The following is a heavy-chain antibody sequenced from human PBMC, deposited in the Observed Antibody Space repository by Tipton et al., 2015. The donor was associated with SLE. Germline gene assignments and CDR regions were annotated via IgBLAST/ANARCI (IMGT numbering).Heavy chain of an antibody. Sequence: SLRLSCAASGFTFSNAWMSWVRQAPGKGLEWVSVIYSGGSTYYADSVKGRFTISRDNSKNTLYLQMNSLRAEDTAVYYCARDRGSSWFFFDYWGQGTLVTVSS. CDR1: GFTFSNAW. D-gene: IGHD6-13*01. CDR2: IYSGGST. CDR3: ARDRGSSWFFFDY. J-gene: IGHJ4*02. V-gene: IGHV3-66*02.